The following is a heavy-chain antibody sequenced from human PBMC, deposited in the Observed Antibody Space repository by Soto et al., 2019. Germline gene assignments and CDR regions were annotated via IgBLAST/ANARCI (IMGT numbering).Heavy chain of an antibody. CDR1: GFTFSSYG. CDR2: IWYDGSNK. CDR3: ARDGYCSGGSCSSVPVLDY. Sequence: QVQLVESGGGVVQPGRSLRLSCAASGFTFSSYGMHWVRQAPGKGLEWVAVIWYDGSNKYYADSVKGRFTISRDNSKNTLDLPMNGLRAEDTAVYYCARDGYCSGGSCSSVPVLDYWGQGTLVTVSS. V-gene: IGHV3-33*01. D-gene: IGHD2-15*01. J-gene: IGHJ4*02.